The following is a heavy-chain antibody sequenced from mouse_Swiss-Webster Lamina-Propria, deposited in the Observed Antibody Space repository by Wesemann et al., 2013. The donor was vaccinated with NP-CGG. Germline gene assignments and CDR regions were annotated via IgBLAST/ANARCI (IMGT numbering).Heavy chain of an antibody. CDR3: ARDNWDWYFDV. Sequence: RQPPGKRLEWIAASRNKANDYTTEYSASVKGRFIVSRDTSQSILYLQMNALRAEDTAIYYCARDNWDWYFDVWGAGTTVTVSS. J-gene: IGHJ1*01. V-gene: IGHV7-1*02. D-gene: IGHD4-1*01. CDR2: SRNKANDYTT.